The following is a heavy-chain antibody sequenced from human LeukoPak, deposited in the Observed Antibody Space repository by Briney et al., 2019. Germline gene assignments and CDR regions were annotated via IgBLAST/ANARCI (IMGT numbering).Heavy chain of an antibody. J-gene: IGHJ3*02. Sequence: PGGSLRLSCAASGFTVSSNYMSWVRQAPGKGLEWVSVIYSGGSTYYADSVKGRFTISRDNSKNTLYLQMNSLRAEDTAVYYCARDLPTPHNTATENAFDIWGQGTMVTVSS. D-gene: IGHD5-18*01. CDR2: IYSGGST. CDR1: GFTVSSNY. V-gene: IGHV3-66*01. CDR3: ARDLPTPHNTATENAFDI.